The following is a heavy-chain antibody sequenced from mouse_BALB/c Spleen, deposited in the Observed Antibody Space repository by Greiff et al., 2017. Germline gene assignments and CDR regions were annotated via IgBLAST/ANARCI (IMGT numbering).Heavy chain of an antibody. CDR1: GYSFTSYY. Sequence: EVQLQQSGPELMKPGASVKISCKASGYSFTSYYMHWVKQSHGKSLEWIGYIDPFNGGTSYNQKFKGKATLTVDKSSSTAYMHLSSLTSEDSAVYYCVYGSTLFDYWGQGTTLAVSS. V-gene: IGHV1S135*01. D-gene: IGHD1-1*01. CDR2: IDPFNGGT. CDR3: VYGSTLFDY. J-gene: IGHJ2*01.